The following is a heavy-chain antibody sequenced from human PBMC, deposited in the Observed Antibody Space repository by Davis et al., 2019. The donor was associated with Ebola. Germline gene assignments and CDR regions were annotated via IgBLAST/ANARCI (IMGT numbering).Heavy chain of an antibody. V-gene: IGHV4-59*01. Sequence: MPSETLSLTCTVSGGSISSYYWSWIRQPPGKGLEWIGYIYYSGSTNYNPSLKSRVTISVDTSKNQFSLKLSSVTAADTAVYYCATVDRDGYNRIDYWGQGTQVTVSS. CDR1: GGSISSYY. D-gene: IGHD5-24*01. CDR3: ATVDRDGYNRIDY. CDR2: IYYSGST. J-gene: IGHJ4*02.